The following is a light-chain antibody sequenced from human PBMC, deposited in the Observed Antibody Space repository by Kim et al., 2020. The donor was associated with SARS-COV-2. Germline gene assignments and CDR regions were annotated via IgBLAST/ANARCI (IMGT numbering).Light chain of an antibody. CDR1: SVINYF. CDR2: GRN. CDR3: NSRDSSGQHGV. V-gene: IGLV3-19*01. Sequence: SSELTQDPAVSVDLGQTVRIRCQGASVINYFVAWYQQKPGQAPVLVMYGRNNRASGIANRFSGSRSGDTASLIITGAQAEDEADYYCNSRDSSGQHGVFG. J-gene: IGLJ3*02.